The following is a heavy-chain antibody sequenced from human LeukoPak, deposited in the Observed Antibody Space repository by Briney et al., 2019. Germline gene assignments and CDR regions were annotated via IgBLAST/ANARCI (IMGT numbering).Heavy chain of an antibody. CDR1: GDSINTKNYY. Sequence: PSETLSLTCTVSGDSINTKNYYWGWIRQPPGKGLEWIGSIYYSGNTYYNPSPKSRVTLSIDTSKNQFSLRLGSVTAADTAVYHCARHSYGTFDYWGQGTLVTVSS. D-gene: IGHD5-18*01. CDR2: IYYSGNT. CDR3: ARHSYGTFDY. V-gene: IGHV4-39*01. J-gene: IGHJ4*02.